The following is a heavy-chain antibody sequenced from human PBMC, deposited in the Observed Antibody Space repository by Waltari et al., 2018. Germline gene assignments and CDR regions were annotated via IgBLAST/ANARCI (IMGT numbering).Heavy chain of an antibody. J-gene: IGHJ3*02. Sequence: QVQLQESGPGLVKPSETLSLTCAVSGYSISRGYYWGWIRQPQRKGLEWIGSIYHSGSTYYNPSLKSRVTISVDTSKNQFSLKLSSVTAADTAVYYCARPDYCSGGSCPHGAFDIWGQGTMVTVSS. V-gene: IGHV4-38-2*01. CDR1: GYSISRGYY. D-gene: IGHD2-15*01. CDR3: ARPDYCSGGSCPHGAFDI. CDR2: IYHSGST.